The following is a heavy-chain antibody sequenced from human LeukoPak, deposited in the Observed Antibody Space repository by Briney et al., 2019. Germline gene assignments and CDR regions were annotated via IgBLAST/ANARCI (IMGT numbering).Heavy chain of an antibody. J-gene: IGHJ3*02. D-gene: IGHD5-24*01. CDR1: GGTFSRDD. V-gene: IGHV1-69*13. CDR3: ARDVLDGDGYKRGALDI. CDR2: IIPLFGTA. Sequence: SVKVSCKASGGTFSRDDINWVRQAPGQGLEWMGGIIPLFGTAKYAQKFQDRVTIIADESTSTAYMELSSLRSEDTAVYYCARDVLDGDGYKRGALDIWGQGTMVTVSS.